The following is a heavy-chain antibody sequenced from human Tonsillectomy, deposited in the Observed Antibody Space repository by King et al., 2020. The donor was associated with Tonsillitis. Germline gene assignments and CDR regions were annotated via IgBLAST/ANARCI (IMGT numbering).Heavy chain of an antibody. V-gene: IGHV3-15*01. D-gene: IGHD6-19*01. CDR2: IKSKTDGGTT. CDR3: TTPNSGWYRSGVAEYFQH. CDR1: GFTFSNAW. Sequence: VQLVESGGGLVKPGGSLRLSCAASGFTFSNAWMSWVRQAPGKGLEWVGRIKSKTDGGTTDYAAPVKGRFTISRDDSKNTLYLQMNSLKTEDTAVYYCTTPNSGWYRSGVAEYFQHWGHGTLVTVSS. J-gene: IGHJ1*01.